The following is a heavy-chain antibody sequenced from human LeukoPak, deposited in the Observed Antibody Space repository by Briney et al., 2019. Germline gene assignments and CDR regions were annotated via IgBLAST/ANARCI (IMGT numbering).Heavy chain of an antibody. D-gene: IGHD5-24*01. CDR1: GGTFSSYA. CDR3: ARMVAEMATTQYYFDY. CDR2: IIPIFGTA. Sequence: GASVKVSCKASGGTFSSYAISWVRQAPGQGLEWMEGIIPIFGTANYAQKFQGRVTITADESTSTAYMELSSLRSEDTAVYYCARMVAEMATTQYYFDYWGQGTLVTVSS. V-gene: IGHV1-69*13. J-gene: IGHJ4*02.